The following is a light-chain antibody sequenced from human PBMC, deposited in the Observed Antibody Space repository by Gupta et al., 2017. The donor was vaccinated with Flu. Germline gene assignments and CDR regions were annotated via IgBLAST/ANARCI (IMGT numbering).Light chain of an antibody. Sequence: PVTPGEPASISCRSSQSLLHSNGYNYLDWYLQKPGQSPQLLIYLGSNRASGVPDRFSGSGSGTDFTLKISRVEAEDVGVYYCMQALQTPLFGQGTKVEIK. CDR3: MQALQTPL. J-gene: IGKJ1*01. CDR2: LGS. CDR1: QSLLHSNGYNY. V-gene: IGKV2-28*01.